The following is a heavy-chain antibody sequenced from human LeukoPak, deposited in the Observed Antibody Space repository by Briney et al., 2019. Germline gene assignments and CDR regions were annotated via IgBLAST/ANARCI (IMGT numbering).Heavy chain of an antibody. CDR3: AKVGVAGGYYWFDP. D-gene: IGHD6-19*01. Sequence: PGGSLRLSCAASGFTFSSYAVSWVRQAPGKGLEWVSAITGSGGYTYYADSVKGRFTISRDNSKNTLYLQMNSLRAEDTAICYCAKVGVAGGYYWFDPWGQGTLVTVSS. CDR2: ITGSGGYT. V-gene: IGHV3-23*01. J-gene: IGHJ5*02. CDR1: GFTFSSYA.